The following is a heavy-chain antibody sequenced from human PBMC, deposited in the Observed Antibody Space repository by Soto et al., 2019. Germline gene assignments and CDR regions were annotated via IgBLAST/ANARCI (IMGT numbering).Heavy chain of an antibody. CDR2: IIPIFGTA. Sequence: QVQLVQSGAEVKKPGSSVKVSCKASGGTFSSYAISWVRQAPGQGLEWMGGIIPIFGTANYAQKFQGRVTXXAXEXKSTAYMELSSLRSEYTAVYYCARRGGTAMVTPFDYWGQGTLVTVSS. CDR3: ARRGGTAMVTPFDY. CDR1: GGTFSSYA. J-gene: IGHJ4*02. V-gene: IGHV1-69*12. D-gene: IGHD5-18*01.